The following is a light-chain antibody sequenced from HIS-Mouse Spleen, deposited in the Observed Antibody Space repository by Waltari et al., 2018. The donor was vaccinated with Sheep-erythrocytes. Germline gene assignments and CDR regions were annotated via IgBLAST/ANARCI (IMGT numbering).Light chain of an antibody. V-gene: IGKV3-11*01. CDR3: QQRSNWYT. J-gene: IGKJ2*01. Sequence: EIVLTQSPATLSLSPGERATLSCRASQSVSSYLAWYQQKPGQAPRLRIYDASNRATGSPARFSGSGSGTDVTLTISSLEPEDFAVYYGQQRSNWYTFGQGTKLEIK. CDR2: DAS. CDR1: QSVSSY.